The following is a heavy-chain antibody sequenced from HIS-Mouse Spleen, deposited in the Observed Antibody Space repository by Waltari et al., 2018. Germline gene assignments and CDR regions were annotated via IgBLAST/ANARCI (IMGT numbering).Heavy chain of an antibody. CDR1: GGSSSSSSYY. V-gene: IGHV4-39*07. CDR3: AREIPYSSSWYDWYFDL. D-gene: IGHD6-13*01. J-gene: IGHJ2*01. Sequence: QLQLQESGPGLVKPSETLSLPCTVSGGSSSSSSYYWGWIRPPPGKGLVWIGSIYYSGSTYYNPSLKSRVTISVDTSKNQFSLKLSSVTAADTAVYYCAREIPYSSSWYDWYFDLWGRGTLVTVSS. CDR2: IYYSGST.